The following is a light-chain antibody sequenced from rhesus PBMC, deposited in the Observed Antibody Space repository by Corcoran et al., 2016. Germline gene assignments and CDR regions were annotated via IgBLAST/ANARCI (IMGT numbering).Light chain of an antibody. V-gene: IGKV1-22*01. CDR3: LQYSSSPFT. J-gene: IGKJ3*01. CDR1: QSISSW. Sequence: DIQMTQSPSSLSASVGDTVTITCRASQSISSWLDWYQQKPGKAPKLLIYKAASLQSGVPSRFSGSGSGTDFTLTISSLQPEDFATYYCLQYSSSPFTFGPGTKRDIK. CDR2: KAA.